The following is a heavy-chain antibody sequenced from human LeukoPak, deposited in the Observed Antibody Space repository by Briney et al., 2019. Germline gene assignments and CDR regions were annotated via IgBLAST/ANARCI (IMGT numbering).Heavy chain of an antibody. CDR2: ISSSSSYI. D-gene: IGHD6-19*01. V-gene: IGHV3-21*01. CDR3: ARVGGSGWYGDY. J-gene: IGHJ4*02. CDR1: GLTFSSYT. Sequence: GGSLRLSCAASGLTFSSYTMNWVRQAPGKGLEWVSSISSSSSYIYYADSVKGRFTISRDNAKNSLYLQMNSLRAEDTAVYYCARVGGSGWYGDYWGQGTLVTVSS.